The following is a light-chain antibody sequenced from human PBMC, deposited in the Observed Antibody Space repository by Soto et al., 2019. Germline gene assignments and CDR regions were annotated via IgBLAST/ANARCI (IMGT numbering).Light chain of an antibody. CDR1: SSNIGAGYD. CDR3: YSHACSMSVSGVV. V-gene: IGLV1-40*01. Sequence: QSVLTQPPSVSGAPGQRVTISCTGSSSNIGAGYDVHWYQQLPGTAPKLLIYGNSNRPSGVPDRFSCSKSGTSASLAITGLQAEDEADSYCYSHACSMSVSGVVFGGGTKLTVL. CDR2: GNS. J-gene: IGLJ2*01.